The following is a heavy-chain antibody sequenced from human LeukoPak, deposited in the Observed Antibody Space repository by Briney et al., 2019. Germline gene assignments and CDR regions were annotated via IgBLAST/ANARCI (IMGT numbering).Heavy chain of an antibody. J-gene: IGHJ4*02. CDR2: IYYSGST. CDR3: ARGCSSTSCLFDY. V-gene: IGHV4-59*12. D-gene: IGHD2-2*01. Sequence: SETLSLTCTVSGGSISSYYWSWIRQPPGKGLEWIGYIYYSGSTNYNPSLKSRVTISVDTSKNQFSLKLSSVTAADTAVYYCARGCSSTSCLFDYWGQGTLVTVSS. CDR1: GGSISSYY.